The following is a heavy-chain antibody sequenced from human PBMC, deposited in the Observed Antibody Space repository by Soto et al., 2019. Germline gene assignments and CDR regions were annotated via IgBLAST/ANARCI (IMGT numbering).Heavy chain of an antibody. CDR3: AKERCAGGRFSVIAVAGIPS. CDR1: GFTVSSYA. CDR2: ISGGGGNT. D-gene: IGHD6-19*01. V-gene: IGHV3-23*01. J-gene: IGHJ5*02. Sequence: EVQLLESGGGLVQPGGSLRLSCAASGFTVSSYAMSWVRQTPRKGLEWVSGISGGGGNTYNADTVTGRFTISRDNATNTLYLQMNSLRAAGTAIYYWAKERCAGGRFSVIAVAGIPSWGQGTLVTVSS.